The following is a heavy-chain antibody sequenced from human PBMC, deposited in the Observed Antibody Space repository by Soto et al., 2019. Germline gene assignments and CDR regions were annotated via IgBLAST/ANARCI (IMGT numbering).Heavy chain of an antibody. CDR2: IRSKANSYAT. CDR1: GFTFSGSA. CDR3: TRQVDTAMVLGIDY. D-gene: IGHD5-18*01. Sequence: GGSLRLSCAASGFTFSGSAMHWVRQASGKGLEWVGRIRSKANSYATAYAASVKGRFTISRDDSKNTAYLQMNSLKTEDTAVYYCTRQVDTAMVLGIDYWGQGTLVTVSS. V-gene: IGHV3-73*01. J-gene: IGHJ4*02.